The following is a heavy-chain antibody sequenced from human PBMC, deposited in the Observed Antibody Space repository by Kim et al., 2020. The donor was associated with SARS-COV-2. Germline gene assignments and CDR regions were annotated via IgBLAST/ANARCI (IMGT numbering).Heavy chain of an antibody. CDR3: ARGGIPAAKDY. CDR2: LSRDGSSI. CDR1: GFSFSDYW. D-gene: IGHD6-13*01. Sequence: GGSLRLSCATSGFSFSDYWMHWVRQAPGKALVWVSGLSRDGSSIIDAEFAKGRFTISRDNAKNTLYVQMNSLRDEDTAVYYCARGGIPAAKDYWGQGTLVAVSS. J-gene: IGHJ4*02. V-gene: IGHV3-74*01.